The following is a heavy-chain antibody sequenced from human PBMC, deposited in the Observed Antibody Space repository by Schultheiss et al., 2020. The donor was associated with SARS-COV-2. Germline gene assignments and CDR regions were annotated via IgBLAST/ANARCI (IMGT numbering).Heavy chain of an antibody. CDR1: GASISSGNYC. CDR2: ICYSGST. CDR3: ARAEGFNWNDGPRSFDY. V-gene: IGHV4-39*07. J-gene: IGHJ4*02. D-gene: IGHD1-20*01. Sequence: SQTLSLTCTVSGASISSGNYCWGWIRQPPGKGLEWIGTICYSGSTFYNPSLKSRVTISTDMSKNQFSLKLSSVTAADTAVYYCARAEGFNWNDGPRSFDYWGQGTLVTVSS.